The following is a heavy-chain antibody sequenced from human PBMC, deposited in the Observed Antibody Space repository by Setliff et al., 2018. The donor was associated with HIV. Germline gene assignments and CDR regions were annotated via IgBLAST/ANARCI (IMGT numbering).Heavy chain of an antibody. J-gene: IGHJ5*02. CDR3: ARGRTQWPNYNYFDP. V-gene: IGHV4-39*07. D-gene: IGHD6-19*01. CDR1: GGSISTSRHY. CDR2: IHTSGNT. Sequence: PSETLSLTCTVSGGSISTSRHYWGWIRQPPGKGLEWIGRIHTSGNTNYNPSLKSRVTISVDTSKSQFSLKLSSLTAADTAVYYCARGRTQWPNYNYFDPWGLGTLVTVSS.